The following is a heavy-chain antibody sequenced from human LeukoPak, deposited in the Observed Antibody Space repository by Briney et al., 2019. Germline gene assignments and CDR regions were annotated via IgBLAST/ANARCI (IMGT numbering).Heavy chain of an antibody. CDR3: ARASGPFDY. D-gene: IGHD3-10*01. Sequence: PGGSLRPSCAASGLPFSHYGIHWVRQPPGKGLEWVAVIWSDGSHKYYADSVKGRFTISRDNSKNTLYLQMNSLRAEDTAVYSCARASGPFDYWGQGTLVTVSS. CDR1: GLPFSHYG. V-gene: IGHV3-33*01. CDR2: IWSDGSHK. J-gene: IGHJ4*02.